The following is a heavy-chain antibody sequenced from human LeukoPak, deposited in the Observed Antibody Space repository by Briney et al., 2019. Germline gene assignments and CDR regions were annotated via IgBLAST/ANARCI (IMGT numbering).Heavy chain of an antibody. CDR2: IYYSGST. D-gene: IGHD3-16*01. V-gene: IGHV4-59*01. J-gene: IGHJ6*03. CDR1: GGSLSGYY. Sequence: SETLSLTCAVYGGSLSGYYWSWIRQSPGKGLEWIGYIYYSGSTNYNPSLKSRVTISVDTSKNQFSLKLSSVTAADTAVYYCARAHMITSYYYYYYMDVWGKGTTVTVSS. CDR3: ARAHMITSYYYYYYMDV.